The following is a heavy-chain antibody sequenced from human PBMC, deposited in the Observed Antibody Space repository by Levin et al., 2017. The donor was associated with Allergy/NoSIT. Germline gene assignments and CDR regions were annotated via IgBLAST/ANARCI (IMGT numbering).Heavy chain of an antibody. D-gene: IGHD6-13*01. CDR1: GFTLSDFS. J-gene: IGHJ4*02. Sequence: PSETLSLTCAASGFTLSDFSMNWVRQAPGRGLQWVSHISVSGTTIHYADSVKGRFTISRDNAENSLHLQMSSLRVEDTAVYYCARGAATGMSRFDYWGQGILVTVSS. CDR2: ISVSGTTI. CDR3: ARGAATGMSRFDY. V-gene: IGHV3-48*01.